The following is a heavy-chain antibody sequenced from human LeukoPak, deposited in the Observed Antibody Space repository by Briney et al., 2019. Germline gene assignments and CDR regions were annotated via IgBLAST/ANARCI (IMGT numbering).Heavy chain of an antibody. CDR2: IYTSGST. V-gene: IGHV4-4*07. CDR3: ARLPGYYDSSGYYGVGAFDI. J-gene: IGHJ3*02. Sequence: SETLSLTCTVSGGSISSYYWSWIRQPAGKGLEWIGRIYTSGSTNYNPSLKSRVTISVDTSKNQFSLKLSSVTAADTAVYYCARLPGYYDSSGYYGVGAFDIWGQGTMVTVSS. D-gene: IGHD3-22*01. CDR1: GGSISSYY.